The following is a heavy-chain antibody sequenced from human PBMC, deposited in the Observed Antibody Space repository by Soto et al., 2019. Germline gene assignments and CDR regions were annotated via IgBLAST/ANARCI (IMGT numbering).Heavy chain of an antibody. CDR3: ARQPGYISDWYYFDL. CDR1: GYTFTDYY. J-gene: IGHJ4*02. D-gene: IGHD3-9*01. V-gene: IGHV1-2*02. Sequence: QVQLVQSGAEVKKPGASVKVSCEASGYTFTDYYMHWVRQAPGQGFEWMGRISPKSGGTNYAQKFQGRVTMTWDTSLNTAYMELSSLTSEDTAVYYCARQPGYISDWYYFDLWGQGTLITVSS. CDR2: ISPKSGGT.